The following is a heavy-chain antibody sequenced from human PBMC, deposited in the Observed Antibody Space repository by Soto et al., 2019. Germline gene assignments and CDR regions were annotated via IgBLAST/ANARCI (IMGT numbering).Heavy chain of an antibody. CDR2: LSQNGGT. D-gene: IGHD2-2*01. CDR1: GYSFNSVHF. CDR3: AAAKLTGARFYGLDV. V-gene: IGHV4-38-2*01. Sequence: NPSETLSLTCVVSGYSFNSVHFWGWIRQPPGKGLQWIGSLSQNGGTYRNPSLRSRVTLSVDTSKNQFSLKLTSVTAADAAVYYCAAAKLTGARFYGLDVWGQGSTVTVSS. J-gene: IGHJ6*02.